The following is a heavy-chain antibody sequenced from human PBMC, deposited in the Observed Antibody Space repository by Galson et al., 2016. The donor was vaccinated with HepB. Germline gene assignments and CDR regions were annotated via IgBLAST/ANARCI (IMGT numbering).Heavy chain of an antibody. J-gene: IGHJ4*02. CDR1: GFIFRNFE. Sequence: SLRLSCAASGFIFRNFEIIWFRQPPGQGLEWVSYSSADGADIRYADSVRGRFTLSRDNAKNSLFLQLSSLRPGDTAIYYCARVAGMYASYFDFWSQGTLVTVAS. D-gene: IGHD2-8*01. CDR3: ARVAGMYASYFDF. CDR2: SSADGADI. V-gene: IGHV3-48*03.